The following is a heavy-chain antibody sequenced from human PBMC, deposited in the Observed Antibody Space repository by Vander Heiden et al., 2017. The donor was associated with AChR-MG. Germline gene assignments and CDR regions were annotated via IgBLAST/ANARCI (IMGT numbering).Heavy chain of an antibody. V-gene: IGHV3-13*05. CDR1: GFTFSSYD. D-gene: IGHD2-2*01. CDR2: IGTAGDP. Sequence: EVQLVESGGGLVQPGGSLRLSCAASGFTFSSYDMHWVRQATGKGLDWVSAIGTAGDPYYPGSVKGRFTISRENAKDSLYLQMNSLRAGDTAVYYCARGGHCSSTSCPRADYYYGMDVWGQGTTVTVSS. CDR3: ARGGHCSSTSCPRADYYYGMDV. J-gene: IGHJ6*02.